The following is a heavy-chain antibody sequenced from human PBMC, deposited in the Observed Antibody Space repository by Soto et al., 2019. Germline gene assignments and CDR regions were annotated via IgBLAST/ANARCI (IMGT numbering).Heavy chain of an antibody. Sequence: QVQLQQWGAGLLKPSETLSLTCAVYGGSFSGYYWSWIRQPPGKGLEWIGEINHSGSTNYTPSLKRRVTISVDTSKNQFSLKLSSVTAADTAVYYCARGYKPAAMGVCWFDPWGQGTLVTVSS. CDR2: INHSGST. J-gene: IGHJ5*02. CDR1: GGSFSGYY. V-gene: IGHV4-34*01. CDR3: ARGYKPAAMGVCWFDP. D-gene: IGHD2-2*01.